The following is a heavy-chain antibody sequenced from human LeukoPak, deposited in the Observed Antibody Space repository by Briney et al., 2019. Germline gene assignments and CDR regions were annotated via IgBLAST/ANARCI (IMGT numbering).Heavy chain of an antibody. CDR3: AKEVDIVVVPAAMVSDY. CDR1: GFTFSSYG. Sequence: GGSLRLSCAASGFTFSSYGMHWVRQAPGKGLEWVAIIRYDGSNKYYADSVKGRFTISRDNSKNTLYLQMNSLRAEDTAVYYCAKEVDIVVVPAAMVSDYWGQGTLVTVSS. J-gene: IGHJ4*02. V-gene: IGHV3-30*02. D-gene: IGHD2-2*01. CDR2: IRYDGSNK.